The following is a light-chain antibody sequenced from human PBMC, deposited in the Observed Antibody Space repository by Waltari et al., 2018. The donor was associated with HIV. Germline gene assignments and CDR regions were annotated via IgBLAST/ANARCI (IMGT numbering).Light chain of an antibody. Sequence: QAVVTQEPSLTVSPGGTVTLTWGSSTGPVPSGPPPYWFQQRPGQAPRTLIYDATNKFSWTPARFSGSLLGGKAALTLSGAQPDDEADYYCLLSYSGARPWVFGGGTKLTVL. J-gene: IGLJ3*02. V-gene: IGLV7-46*01. CDR3: LLSYSGARPWV. CDR1: TGPVPSGPP. CDR2: DAT.